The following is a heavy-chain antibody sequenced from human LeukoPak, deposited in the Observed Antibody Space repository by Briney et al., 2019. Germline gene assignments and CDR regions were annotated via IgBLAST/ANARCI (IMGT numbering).Heavy chain of an antibody. CDR3: AKGQGRYDHFDY. Sequence: GGSLRLSCVASGFTFSDYWMSWVRQAPGKGLEWVSAISGSGDSTYYADSVQGRFTISRDNSKNTLYLQMNSLRAEDTAVYYCAKGQGRYDHFDYWGQGTLVTVSS. CDR2: ISGSGDST. J-gene: IGHJ4*02. V-gene: IGHV3-23*01. D-gene: IGHD3-16*02. CDR1: GFTFSDYW.